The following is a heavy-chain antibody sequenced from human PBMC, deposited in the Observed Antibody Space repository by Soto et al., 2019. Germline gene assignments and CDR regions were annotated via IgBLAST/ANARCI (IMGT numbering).Heavy chain of an antibody. D-gene: IGHD2-2*01. CDR2: IYHSGST. V-gene: IGHV4-30-2*01. Sequence: PSETLSLTCAVSGGSISSGGYSWSWIRQPPGKGLEWIGYIYHSGSTYYNPSLKSRVTISVDRSKNQFSLKLSSVTAADTAVYYCARDRWLGYCSRTSCNDWFDPWGQGTLVTVYS. J-gene: IGHJ5*02. CDR1: GGSISSGGYS. CDR3: ARDRWLGYCSRTSCNDWFDP.